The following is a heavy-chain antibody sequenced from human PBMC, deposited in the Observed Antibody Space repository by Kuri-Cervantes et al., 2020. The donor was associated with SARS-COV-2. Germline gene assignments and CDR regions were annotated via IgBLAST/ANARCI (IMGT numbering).Heavy chain of an antibody. CDR2: IGGGGGST. V-gene: IGHV3-23*01. CDR1: GFALSTYD. Sequence: GESLKISCGASGFALSTYDMSWVRQAPGKGLEWVSAIGGGGGSTYYADSVKGRFTISRDNSKNTLYLQMNSLRAEDTAVYYCAKDRYYSKVYYGMDVWGQGTTVTVSS. D-gene: IGHD4-11*01. CDR3: AKDRYYSKVYYGMDV. J-gene: IGHJ6*02.